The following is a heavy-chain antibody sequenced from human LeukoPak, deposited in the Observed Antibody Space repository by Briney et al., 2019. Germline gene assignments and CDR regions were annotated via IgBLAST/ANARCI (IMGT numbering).Heavy chain of an antibody. CDR2: MNPNSGNT. CDR3: ARARGDFDY. J-gene: IGHJ4*02. D-gene: IGHD3-10*01. Sequence: ASVKVSCKASGYTFTSYYMHWVRQAAGQGLEWMGWMNPNSGNTGCAQKFQGRVTMTRNTSISTAYMELSSLRSEDTAVYYCARARGDFDYWGQGTLVTVSS. V-gene: IGHV1-8*02. CDR1: GYTFTSYY.